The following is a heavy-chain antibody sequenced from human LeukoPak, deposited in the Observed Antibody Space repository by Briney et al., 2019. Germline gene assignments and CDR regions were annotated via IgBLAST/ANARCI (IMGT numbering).Heavy chain of an antibody. CDR1: GFTFSSYA. D-gene: IGHD5-12*01. Sequence: GGSLRLSCAASGFTFSSYAMSWVRQAPGKGLEWVSGISANGRITNYGDSLKGRFNISKDNSKTTVYLQMHSLRVEDTAIYYCAKGGYSGYRPLTFFDSWGQGTLVSVSS. J-gene: IGHJ4*02. CDR3: AKGGYSGYRPLTFFDS. V-gene: IGHV3-23*01. CDR2: ISANGRIT.